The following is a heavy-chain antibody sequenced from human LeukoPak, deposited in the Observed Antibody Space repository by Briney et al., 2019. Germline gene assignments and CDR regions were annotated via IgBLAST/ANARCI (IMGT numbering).Heavy chain of an antibody. D-gene: IGHD3-16*01. Sequence: SETLSLTCTVSGGSISSSSYYWGWIRQPPGKELEWIGYIYYSGSTNYSPSLKSRVTISVDTSKNQFSLKLSSVTAADTAVYYCARYGLILGFEYWGQGTLVTVSS. CDR3: ARYGLILGFEY. CDR2: IYYSGST. J-gene: IGHJ4*02. CDR1: GGSISSSSYY. V-gene: IGHV4-61*05.